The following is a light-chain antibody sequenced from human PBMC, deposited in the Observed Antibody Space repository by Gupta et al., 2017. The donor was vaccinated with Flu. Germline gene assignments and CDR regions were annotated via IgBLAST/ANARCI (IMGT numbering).Light chain of an antibody. V-gene: IGKV3-15*01. CDR1: QSIASD. CDR3: QQCSDWLPYS. CDR2: GAS. J-gene: IGKJ2*03. Sequence: EVVMTQPPATLSVSPGERATLYCRASQSIASDLAWYQQRAGQAPRLLIYGASTRASGIPARFSGSGSGTEFTLTISSLQSEDFALYYCQQCSDWLPYSFGQGTKVEIK.